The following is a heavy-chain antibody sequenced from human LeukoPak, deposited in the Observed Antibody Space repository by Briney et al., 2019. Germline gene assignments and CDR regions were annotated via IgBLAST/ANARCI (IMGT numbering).Heavy chain of an antibody. CDR1: GGSISGYY. CDR3: ARAGDGSGSYDNADYDY. Sequence: KPSETLSLTCTVSGGSISGYYWNWIRQPAGKGLEWIGRIYISGSTNYNPSLKSRVTMSIDTSKNQFSLKLSSVTAADTAVYYCARAGDGSGSYDNADYDYWGQGTLVTVSS. CDR2: IYISGST. D-gene: IGHD3-10*01. J-gene: IGHJ4*02. V-gene: IGHV4-4*07.